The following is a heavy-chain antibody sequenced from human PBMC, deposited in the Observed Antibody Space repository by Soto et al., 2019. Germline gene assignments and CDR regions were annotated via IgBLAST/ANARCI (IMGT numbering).Heavy chain of an antibody. CDR3: ARNSRGYIYGYYFDS. D-gene: IGHD5-18*01. CDR2: IYYTGTT. Sequence: PSETLSLTCTVSRGSVHNGSSYWSWLRHPPGKGLEWIGYIYYTGTTNYTPSPKSHVTISVETSKTQSSLKVKSVSAADTAVYFCARNSRGYIYGYYFDSWGQGTRVTVS. J-gene: IGHJ4*02. V-gene: IGHV4-61*01. CDR1: RGSVHNGSSY.